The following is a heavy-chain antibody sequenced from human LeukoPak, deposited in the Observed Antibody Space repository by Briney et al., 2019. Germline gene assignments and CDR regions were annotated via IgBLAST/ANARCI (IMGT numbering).Heavy chain of an antibody. CDR3: LAEGGY. D-gene: IGHD3-16*01. CDR1: GFTLSGSD. Sequence: GGSLRLSCAASGFTLSGSDMHWVRQASGKGLEWVGRIRSKARNYATTYTASVKGRFTISRDDSKNTAYLQMNNLKTEDTAMYYCLAEGGYWGQGTLVTVSS. J-gene: IGHJ4*02. CDR2: IRSKARNYAT. V-gene: IGHV3-73*01.